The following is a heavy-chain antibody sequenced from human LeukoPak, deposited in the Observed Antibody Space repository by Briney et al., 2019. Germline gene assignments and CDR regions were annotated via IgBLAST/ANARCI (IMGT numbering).Heavy chain of an antibody. Sequence: GGSLRLSCAASGFTVSSNYMSWVRQAPGKGLEWVSVIYSGGSTYYADSVKGRFTISRDNSKNTLYLQMNSLRAEDTAVYYCAREAIDSSGYYDYWGQGTLVTVSS. CDR1: GFTVSSNY. V-gene: IGHV3-53*01. D-gene: IGHD3-22*01. J-gene: IGHJ4*02. CDR3: AREAIDSSGYYDY. CDR2: IYSGGST.